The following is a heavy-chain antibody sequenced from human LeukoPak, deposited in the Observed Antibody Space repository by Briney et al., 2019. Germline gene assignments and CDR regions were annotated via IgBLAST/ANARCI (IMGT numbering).Heavy chain of an antibody. J-gene: IGHJ4*02. D-gene: IGHD3-10*01. CDR2: IYYSGST. V-gene: IGHV4-39*01. Sequence: PSETLSLTCTVSGGSISSSSYYWGWLRQPPGKGLEWIGSIYYSGSTYYNPSLKSRVTISVDTSKNQFSLKLSSVTAADTAVYYCARNYYGSGSYPDYWGQGTLVTVSS. CDR1: GGSISSSSYY. CDR3: ARNYYGSGSYPDY.